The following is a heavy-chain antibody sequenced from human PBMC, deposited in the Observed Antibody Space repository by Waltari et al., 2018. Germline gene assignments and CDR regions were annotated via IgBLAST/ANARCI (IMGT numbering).Heavy chain of an antibody. V-gene: IGHV4-39*01. J-gene: IGHJ3*01. CDR3: AMYIGASLGTAAFDV. D-gene: IGHD1-26*01. CDR2: MSYSGAR. CDR1: GVSISSNSPY. Sequence: QLQLQVTGPGPLKPSDTLSLSSSVSGVSISSNSPYWGWIRQTPGQGLEWLATMSYSGARYSSPSLESRVTVSRDTSKKQVSLKLVSVTATDTAVYYGAMYIGASLGTAAFDVWGQGTMVTVSS.